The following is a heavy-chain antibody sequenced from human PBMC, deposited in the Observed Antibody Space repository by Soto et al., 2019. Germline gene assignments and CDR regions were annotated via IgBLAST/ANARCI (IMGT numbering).Heavy chain of an antibody. J-gene: IGHJ6*02. Sequence: QVQLQESGPGLVKPSGTLSLTCAVSGGSISSSNWWSWVRQPPGKGLEWIGEIYHSGSTNYNPSLKSRVTISVDKSKNQVSLKLSSVTAADTAVYYCARDQLWFGDFNTWGMDVWGQGTTVTVSS. CDR2: IYHSGST. D-gene: IGHD3-10*01. V-gene: IGHV4-4*02. CDR3: ARDQLWFGDFNTWGMDV. CDR1: GGSISSSNW.